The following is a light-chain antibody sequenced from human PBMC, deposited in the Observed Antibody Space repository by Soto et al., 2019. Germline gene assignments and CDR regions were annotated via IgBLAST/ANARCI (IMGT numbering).Light chain of an antibody. V-gene: IGKV1-5*01. CDR2: DAS. Sequence: DIQMTQSPSTLSASVGDRVTITCRASQSISNWLAWYQQKPGKAPKLLMYDASSLESGVPSRFSASGSGTEFSLTISSLQPDDFATYHCQQYKSYWTFGQGTKVEIK. CDR1: QSISNW. CDR3: QQYKSYWT. J-gene: IGKJ1*01.